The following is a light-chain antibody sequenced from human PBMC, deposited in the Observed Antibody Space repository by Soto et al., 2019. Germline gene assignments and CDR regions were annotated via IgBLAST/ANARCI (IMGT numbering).Light chain of an antibody. V-gene: IGLV4-69*01. J-gene: IGLJ2*01. CDR2: LNSDGSH. Sequence: QLVLTQSPPASASLGASVKLTCTLSSGHSSYAIAWHQQQPEKGPRYLMNLNSDGSHTKGDGIPDRFSGSSSGAERYLTISSLQSEDEADYYCQTWGTGIVVFGGGTKLTVL. CDR1: SGHSSYA. CDR3: QTWGTGIVV.